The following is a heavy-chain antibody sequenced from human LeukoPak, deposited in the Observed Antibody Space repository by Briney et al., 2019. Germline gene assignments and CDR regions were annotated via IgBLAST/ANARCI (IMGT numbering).Heavy chain of an antibody. V-gene: IGHV3-23*01. D-gene: IGHD2-8*01. CDR3: AKDRQSINDVADFDY. J-gene: IGHJ4*02. CDR2: ISGDVIGT. Sequence: GGSLRLSCAASGFSFSTYAMSWVRLAPGNGLGWVLGISGDVIGTYYAYCVECRSTISSDSSNSTFYLQTNSLYAEDTVIYYYAKDRQSINDVADFDYWGQGTQVTVSS. CDR1: GFSFSTYA.